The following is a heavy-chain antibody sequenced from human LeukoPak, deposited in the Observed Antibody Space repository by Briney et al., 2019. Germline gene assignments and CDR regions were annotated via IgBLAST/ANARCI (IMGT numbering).Heavy chain of an antibody. J-gene: IGHJ4*02. CDR1: GFTFSSYS. CDR2: ISSSSSTI. D-gene: IGHD3-22*01. CDR3: ARDLDYYDSSGCLDY. V-gene: IGHV3-48*01. Sequence: GGSLRLSCAASGFTFSSYSMNWVRQAPGKGLEWVSYISSSSSTIYYADSVKGRFTISRDNAKNSLYLQMNSLRAEDTAVYYCARDLDYYDSSGCLDYWGQGTLVTVSS.